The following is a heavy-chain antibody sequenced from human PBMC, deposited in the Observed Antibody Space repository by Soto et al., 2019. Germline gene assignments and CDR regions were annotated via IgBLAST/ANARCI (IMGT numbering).Heavy chain of an antibody. CDR1: GFTFSTYL. J-gene: IGHJ4*02. CDR2: IKQDGSEK. V-gene: IGHV3-7*03. Sequence: GGSLRLSCAATGFTFSTYLMSLVRTAPGKGLEWVANIKQDGSEKYYVDSVKGRFTISRDNAKNSLYLQMNSLRAEDTSVYYCARADYGGNSPTHFDYWGQGTLVTVSS. D-gene: IGHD4-17*01. CDR3: ARADYGGNSPTHFDY.